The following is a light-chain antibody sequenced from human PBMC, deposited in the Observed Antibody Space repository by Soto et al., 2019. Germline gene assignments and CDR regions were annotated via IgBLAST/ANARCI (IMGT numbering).Light chain of an antibody. CDR2: DAS. CDR3: QQYNNYPRT. CDR1: QSISAW. V-gene: IGKV1-5*01. J-gene: IGKJ2*01. Sequence: DIQMTQSPSILSASVGDRVSITCRASQSISAWLAWYQQKPGKAPKLLIYDASTLETGVPSRFSGSGSGTEFTLTISSLQPDDFATYHCQQYNNYPRTFGQGTKLEIK.